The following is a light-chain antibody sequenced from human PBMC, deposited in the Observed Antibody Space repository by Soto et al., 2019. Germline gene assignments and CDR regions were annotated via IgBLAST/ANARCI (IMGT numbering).Light chain of an antibody. Sequence: QSVLTQPPSVSGAPGQRVTISCTGSDSNIGARYHVHWYQQLPGKAPRLIIYGNSNRPSGVPDRFSGSKSGSSASLAISGLQAADEADYFCKSYAGSNTYVFGSGTKVTVL. J-gene: IGLJ1*01. CDR3: KSYAGSNTYV. V-gene: IGLV1-40*01. CDR2: GNS. CDR1: DSNIGARYH.